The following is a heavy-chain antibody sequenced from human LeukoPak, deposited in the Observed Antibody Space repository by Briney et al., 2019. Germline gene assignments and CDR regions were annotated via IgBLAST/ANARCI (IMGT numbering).Heavy chain of an antibody. J-gene: IGHJ5*02. CDR2: ISYDGSNK. CDR3: ARGGSRSSRDPLDP. CDR1: GFTFSSYA. D-gene: IGHD5-12*01. Sequence: PGGSLRLSCAASGFTFSSYAMHWVRQAPGKGLEWVAVISYDGSNKYYADSVKGRFTISRDNSKNTLYLQMNSLRAEDTAVYYCARGGSRSSRDPLDPWGQGTLVTVSS. V-gene: IGHV3-30-3*01.